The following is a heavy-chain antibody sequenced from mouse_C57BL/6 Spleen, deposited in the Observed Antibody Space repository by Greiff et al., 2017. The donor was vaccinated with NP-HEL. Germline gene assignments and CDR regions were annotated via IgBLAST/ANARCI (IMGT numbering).Heavy chain of an antibody. D-gene: IGHD1-1*01. CDR2: INPNNGGT. CDR1: GYTFTDYY. CDR3: ARLLRGDY. V-gene: IGHV1-26*01. J-gene: IGHJ2*01. Sequence: EVQLQQSGPELVKPGASVKISCKASGYTFTDYYMNWVKQSHGKSLEWIGDINPNNGGTSYNQKFKGKATLTVDKSSSTAYMELRSLTSEDSAVYYCARLLRGDYWGQGTTLTGSS.